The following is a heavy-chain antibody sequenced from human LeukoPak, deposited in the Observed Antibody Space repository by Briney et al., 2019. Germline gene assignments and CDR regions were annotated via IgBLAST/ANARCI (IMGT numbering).Heavy chain of an antibody. V-gene: IGHV1-18*01. CDR3: ARPAGYSSTMGPLDY. J-gene: IGHJ4*02. Sequence: GASVRVSCKASGYTFTSYGISWVRQAPGQGLEWMGWISAYNGNTNYAQKLQGRVTMTRDMSTSTVYMELSSLRSEDTAVYYCARPAGYSSTMGPLDYWGQGTLVTVSS. CDR2: ISAYNGNT. CDR1: GYTFTSYG. D-gene: IGHD6-13*01.